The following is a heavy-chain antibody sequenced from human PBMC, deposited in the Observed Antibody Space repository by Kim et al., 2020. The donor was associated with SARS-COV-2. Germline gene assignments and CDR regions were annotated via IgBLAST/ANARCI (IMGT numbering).Heavy chain of an antibody. J-gene: IGHJ4*02. V-gene: IGHV3-74*01. D-gene: IGHD3-10*01. CDR3: ARTTSPMVTEGADY. Sequence: ADSLKGRFTISRDTAKNTLYLQMNSLRAEDTAVYYCARTTSPMVTEGADYWGQGTLVTVSS.